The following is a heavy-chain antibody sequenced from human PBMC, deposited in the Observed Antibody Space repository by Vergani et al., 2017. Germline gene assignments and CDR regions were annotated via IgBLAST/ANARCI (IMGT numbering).Heavy chain of an antibody. CDR1: GGTFSSYA. J-gene: IGHJ5*02. Sequence: QVQLVQSGAEVKKPGSSVKVSCKASGGTFSSYAISWVRQAPGQGLEWMGGIIPIFGTANYAQKFQGRVTITADESTSTAYMELSSLRSEDTAVYYCAIKAQVTTSSGYPINWFDPWGQGTLVTVSS. V-gene: IGHV1-69*01. D-gene: IGHD3-3*01. CDR2: IIPIFGTA. CDR3: AIKAQVTTSSGYPINWFDP.